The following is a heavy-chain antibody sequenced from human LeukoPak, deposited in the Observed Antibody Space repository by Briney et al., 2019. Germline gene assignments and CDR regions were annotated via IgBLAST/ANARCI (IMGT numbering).Heavy chain of an antibody. Sequence: PGGSLRLSCAASGFTFSSYAMSWVRQAPGKGLEWVSAISGSGGSTYYADSVKGRFPISRDNSKNTLYLQMNSLRAEDTAVYYCAKTLGYYDILTGYYPLDYWGQGTLVTVSS. CDR3: AKTLGYYDILTGYYPLDY. D-gene: IGHD3-9*01. V-gene: IGHV3-23*01. J-gene: IGHJ4*02. CDR1: GFTFSSYA. CDR2: ISGSGGST.